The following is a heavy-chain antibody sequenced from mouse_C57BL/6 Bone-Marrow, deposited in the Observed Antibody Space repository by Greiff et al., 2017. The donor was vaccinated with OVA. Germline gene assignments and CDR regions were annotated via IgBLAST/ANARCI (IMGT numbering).Heavy chain of an antibody. CDR3: ARSSYYAMGY. CDR1: GYTFTSYG. CDR2: IYPRSGNT. J-gene: IGHJ4*01. V-gene: IGHV1-81*01. Sequence: QVQLQQSGAELARPGASVKLSCKASGYTFTSYGISWVKQRTGQGLEWIGEIYPRSGNTYYNEKFKGKATMTADKSSRTAYMELRSLTSEDAAVYFCARSSYYAMGYWGQGTSGTVSS.